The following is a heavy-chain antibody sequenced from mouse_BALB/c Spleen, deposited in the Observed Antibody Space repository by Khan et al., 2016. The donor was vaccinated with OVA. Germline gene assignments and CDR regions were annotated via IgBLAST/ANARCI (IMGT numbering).Heavy chain of an antibody. J-gene: IGHJ4*01. CDR1: GFSLTGYG. Sequence: VQLKESGPGLVAPSPSLSITCTVSGFSLTGYGVNWVRQPPGKGLEWLGMIWGDGSTDYNSALKSRLSISKDNSKSQVFLKMNSLQTDDTARYYCARAYYANYREAMDYWGQGTSVTVSS. D-gene: IGHD2-10*01. V-gene: IGHV2-6-7*01. CDR2: IWGDGST. CDR3: ARAYYANYREAMDY.